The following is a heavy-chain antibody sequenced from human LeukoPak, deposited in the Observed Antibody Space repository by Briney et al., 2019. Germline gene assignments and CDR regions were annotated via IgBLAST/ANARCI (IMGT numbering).Heavy chain of an antibody. V-gene: IGHV3-30*18. Sequence: PGGSLRLSCAASGLTFSSYAMSWVRQAPGKGLEWVAVISYDGSNKYYADSVKGRFTISRDNSKNTLYLQMNSLRAEDTAVYYCAKDLKGGGMDVWGQGTTVTVSS. CDR1: GLTFSSYA. J-gene: IGHJ6*02. CDR2: ISYDGSNK. CDR3: AKDLKGGGMDV.